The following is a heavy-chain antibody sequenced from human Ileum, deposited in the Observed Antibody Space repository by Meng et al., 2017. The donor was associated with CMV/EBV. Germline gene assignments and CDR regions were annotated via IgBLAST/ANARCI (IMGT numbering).Heavy chain of an antibody. CDR3: TYGWPLKY. Sequence: QVQLHQPGPGLLKPSQTLPTPWAGDSWSISTESWNWIRQSPSRGLEWLGRTWYGSKWYYEYAVSVKSRITIIPDTSQNQISLQLNSVTPDDTAVYYCTYGWPLKYWGQGSLVTASS. J-gene: IGHJ4*02. D-gene: IGHD3-10*01. V-gene: IGHV6-1*01. CDR2: TWYGSKWYY. CDR1: DSWSISTES.